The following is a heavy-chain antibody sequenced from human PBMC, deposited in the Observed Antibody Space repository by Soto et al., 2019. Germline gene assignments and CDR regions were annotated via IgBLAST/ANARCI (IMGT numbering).Heavy chain of an antibody. Sequence: SPTLSLTCAICGDSVSSNSAAWNWNKQSPSRGLEWLGRTYYRSKWYNDYAVSVKSRITINPDTSKNQLSLQLNSVTPEDTAVYYCARAMDRVQRLVRGWFGPWGQRTLGTVSS. D-gene: IGHD6-19*01. V-gene: IGHV6-1*01. CDR1: GDSVSSNSAA. CDR3: ARAMDRVQRLVRGWFGP. CDR2: TYYRSKWYN. J-gene: IGHJ5*02.